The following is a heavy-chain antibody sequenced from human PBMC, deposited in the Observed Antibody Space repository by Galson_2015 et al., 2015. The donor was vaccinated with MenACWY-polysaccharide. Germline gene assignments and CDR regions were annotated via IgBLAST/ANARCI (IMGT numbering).Heavy chain of an antibody. CDR3: AGVIAADGIAVAKVLNDF. CDR1: GYTFTSYD. CDR2: MNPNSGNT. V-gene: IGHV1-8*02. J-gene: IGHJ4*02. D-gene: IGHD6-19*01. Sequence: SVKVSCKASGYTFTSYDINWVRQAPGQGLEWMGWMNPNSGNTGYPQKFQGRVTMTRNTSISTAYMELSSLRSEDTAVYYCAGVIAADGIAVAKVLNDFWGQGTLVTVSS.